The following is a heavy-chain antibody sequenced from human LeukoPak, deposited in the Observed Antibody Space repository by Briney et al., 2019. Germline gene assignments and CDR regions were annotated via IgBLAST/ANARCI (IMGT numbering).Heavy chain of an antibody. V-gene: IGHV3-21*01. Sequence: GGSLRLSCAASGFTFSSYSMNWVRQAPGKGLEWVSSISSSSSYIYYADSVKGRFTISRDNAKNSLYLQMYSLRAEDTAVYYCARDPASGSPEFDYWGQGTLVTVSS. CDR1: GFTFSSYS. CDR2: ISSSSSYI. J-gene: IGHJ4*02. CDR3: ARDPASGSPEFDY. D-gene: IGHD5-12*01.